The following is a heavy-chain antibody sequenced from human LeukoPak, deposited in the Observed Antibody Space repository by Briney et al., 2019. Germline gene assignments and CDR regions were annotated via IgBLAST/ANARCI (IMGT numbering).Heavy chain of an antibody. V-gene: IGHV4-39*01. J-gene: IGHJ4*02. CDR3: ARHITEQLVQTVGIDY. CDR2: IYYSGST. Sequence: RTGGSLRLSCAASGFIFSNYSMNWVRQAPGKGLEWIGSIYYSGSTYYNPSLKSRVTISVDTSKNQFSLKLSSVAAADTAVYYCARHITEQLVQTVGIDYWGQGTLVTVSS. D-gene: IGHD6-13*01. CDR1: GFIFSNYSMN.